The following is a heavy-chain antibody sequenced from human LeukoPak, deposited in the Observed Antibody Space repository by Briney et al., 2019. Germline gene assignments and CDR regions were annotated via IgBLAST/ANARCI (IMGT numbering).Heavy chain of an antibody. CDR3: ARPSGDRYYYYGMDV. CDR2: INPNSGGT. Sequence: GASVEVSCKASGYTFTGYYMHWVRQAPGQGLEWMGWINPNSGGTNYAQKFQGRVTMTRDTSISTAYMELSRLRSDDTAVYYCARPSGDRYYYYGMDVWGQGTTVTVSS. J-gene: IGHJ6*02. CDR1: GYTFTGYY. V-gene: IGHV1-2*02. D-gene: IGHD7-27*01.